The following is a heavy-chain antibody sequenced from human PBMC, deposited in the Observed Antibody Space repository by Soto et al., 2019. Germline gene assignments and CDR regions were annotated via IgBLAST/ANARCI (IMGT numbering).Heavy chain of an antibody. Sequence: PGGSLRLSCAASGFTFSSYGMHWVRQAPGKGPEWVAVISYDGSNKYYADSVKGRFTISRDNSKNTLCLQMNSLRAEDTAVYYCASYSQTYGMDVWGQGTTVTVS. D-gene: IGHD2-21*01. J-gene: IGHJ6*02. CDR2: ISYDGSNK. CDR3: ASYSQTYGMDV. V-gene: IGHV3-30*03. CDR1: GFTFSSYG.